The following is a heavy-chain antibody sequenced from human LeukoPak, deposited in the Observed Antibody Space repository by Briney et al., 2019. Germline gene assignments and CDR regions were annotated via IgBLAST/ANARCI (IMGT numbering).Heavy chain of an antibody. D-gene: IGHD3-10*01. Sequence: PSETLPLTCTVSGGSISSYYWSWIRQRPGKGLEWIGYIYYSGSTNYNPSLKSRVTISVDTSKNQFSLKLSSVTAADTAVYYCARFGPHGSGSYYNVRGYYYMDVWGKGTTVTVSS. J-gene: IGHJ6*03. CDR1: GGSISSYY. CDR2: IYYSGST. V-gene: IGHV4-59*01. CDR3: ARFGPHGSGSYYNVRGYYYMDV.